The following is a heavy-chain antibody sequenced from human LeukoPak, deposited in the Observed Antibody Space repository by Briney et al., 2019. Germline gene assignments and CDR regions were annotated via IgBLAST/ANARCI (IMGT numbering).Heavy chain of an antibody. J-gene: IGHJ4*02. V-gene: IGHV3-11*04. CDR3: ARDRSGSHFDY. CDR2: IRSSGSSV. Sequence: GGSLRLSCAASGFTFNDYDMNWIRQAPGKGLEWVSYIRSSGSSVSYIDSVKGRFTISRDNAKNSLYLQMNSLRAEDTAVYYCARDRSGSHFDYWGQGTLVTVSS. CDR1: GFTFNDYD. D-gene: IGHD1-26*01.